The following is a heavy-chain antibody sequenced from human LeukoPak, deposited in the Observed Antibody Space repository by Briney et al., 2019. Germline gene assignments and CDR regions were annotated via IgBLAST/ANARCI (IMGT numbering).Heavy chain of an antibody. D-gene: IGHD2-21*01. J-gene: IGHJ4*02. V-gene: IGHV4-59*08. CDR1: GGSISSYY. Sequence: SETLSLTCTVSGGSISSYYWGWIRQPPGKGLEWIGYIYYSGTKYNPSLKSRVTMSEDTSKNQFSLKLTSVTAADTAVYYCARQRYSTGLLDYWGQGTLVTVSP. CDR3: ARQRYSTGLLDY. CDR2: IYYSGT.